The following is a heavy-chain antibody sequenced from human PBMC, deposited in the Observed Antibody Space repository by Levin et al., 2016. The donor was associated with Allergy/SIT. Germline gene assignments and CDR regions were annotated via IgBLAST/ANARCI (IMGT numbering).Heavy chain of an antibody. D-gene: IGHD2-21*02. V-gene: IGHV3-74*01. J-gene: IGHJ6*02. Sequence: GESLKISCAASGFTFSSYWMHWVRQAPGKGLVWVSRINSDGSSTSYADSVKGRFTISRDNAKNTLYLQMNSLRAEDTAVYYCARDLSRVTDYYYYYGMDVWGQGTTVTVSS. CDR3: ARDLSRVTDYYYYYGMDV. CDR2: INSDGSST. CDR1: GFTFSSYW.